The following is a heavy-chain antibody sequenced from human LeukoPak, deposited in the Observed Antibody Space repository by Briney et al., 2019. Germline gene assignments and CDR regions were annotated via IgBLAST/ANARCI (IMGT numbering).Heavy chain of an antibody. V-gene: IGHV3-74*01. J-gene: IGHJ6*02. CDR1: GFTFSSHW. Sequence: GGSLRLSCAASGFTFSSHWMHWVRQAPGKGLVWVSRTNSVDSSTAYTDSVKGRFTISRDNAKNTLYLQMNSLRAEDTAVYYCTRGSSSWRNGMDVWGQGTTVTVS. CDR2: TNSVDSST. CDR3: TRGSSSWRNGMDV. D-gene: IGHD6-13*01.